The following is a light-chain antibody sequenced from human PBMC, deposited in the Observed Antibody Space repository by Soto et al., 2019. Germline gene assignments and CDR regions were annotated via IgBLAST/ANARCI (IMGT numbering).Light chain of an antibody. CDR2: GAS. V-gene: IGKV3-20*01. CDR3: QQYGSSPIST. CDR1: QSVSSSY. J-gene: IGKJ3*01. Sequence: EIVLTQSPGTLSLSPGERATLSCRASQSVSSSYLAWYQQKPGQAPRLLIYGASSRATGIPDRFSGSGSGTDFTLTISTLEPEDFAVYYCQQYGSSPISTFGPGTKVDIK.